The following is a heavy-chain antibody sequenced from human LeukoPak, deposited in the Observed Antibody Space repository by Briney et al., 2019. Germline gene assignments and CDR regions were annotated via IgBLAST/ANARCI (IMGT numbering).Heavy chain of an antibody. J-gene: IGHJ4*02. CDR2: ISGSGRT. CDR1: GFTFSNYA. Sequence: PGGSLRLSCAASGFTFSNYAMSWVRQAPGKGLEWVSSISGSGRTYYADSVKGRFTISRDNSKNTLYLQMSSLRAEDTAVYYCAQDGPDSSGYYMVRFLDYWGQGTLVTVSS. V-gene: IGHV3-23*01. CDR3: AQDGPDSSGYYMVRFLDY. D-gene: IGHD3-22*01.